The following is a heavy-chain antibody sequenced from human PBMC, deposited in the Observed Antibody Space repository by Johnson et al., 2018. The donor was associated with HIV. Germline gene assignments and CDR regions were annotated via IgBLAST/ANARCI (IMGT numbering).Heavy chain of an antibody. CDR2: LYSGGDI. V-gene: IGHV3-66*01. Sequence: SGITFSDYQMSWVRQAPGKGLEWVAVLYSGGDIYYADSVKGRFIIPRDNSKSTLYLQLNSLRAEDTGIYYCAREAVPRGLQSAFGGAFDIWGQGTMVTVAA. CDR1: GITFSDYQ. D-gene: IGHD3-16*01. J-gene: IGHJ3*02. CDR3: AREAVPRGLQSAFGGAFDI.